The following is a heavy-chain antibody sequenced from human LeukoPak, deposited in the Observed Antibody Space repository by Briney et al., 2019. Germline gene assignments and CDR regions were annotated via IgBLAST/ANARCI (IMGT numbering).Heavy chain of an antibody. Sequence: GSLRLSCAASGFTLSSHAMSWVRQAPGKGPEWVPAISGSGGSTSNADSVKGWFTISRDNSKNTLYLQMNSLRAEDTAVYYCAKDLSSGYDYFYYGMDVWGQGTTVTVSS. J-gene: IGHJ6*02. CDR2: ISGSGGST. CDR3: AKDLSSGYDYFYYGMDV. D-gene: IGHD5-12*01. CDR1: GFTLSSHA. V-gene: IGHV3-23*01.